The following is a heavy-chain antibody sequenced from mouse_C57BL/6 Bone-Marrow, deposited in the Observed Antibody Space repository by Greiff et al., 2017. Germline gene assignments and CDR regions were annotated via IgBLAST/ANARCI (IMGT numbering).Heavy chain of an antibody. D-gene: IGHD1-1*01. CDR3: ARYPYYYGSSLYAMDY. CDR2: INPGSGGT. J-gene: IGHJ4*01. V-gene: IGHV1-54*01. Sequence: QVQLKQSGAELVRPGTSVKVSCKASGYAFTNYLIEWVKQRPGQGLEWIGVINPGSGGTNYNEKFKGKATLTADKSSSTAYMQLSSLTSEDSAVYFCARYPYYYGSSLYAMDYWGQGTSVTVSS. CDR1: GYAFTNYL.